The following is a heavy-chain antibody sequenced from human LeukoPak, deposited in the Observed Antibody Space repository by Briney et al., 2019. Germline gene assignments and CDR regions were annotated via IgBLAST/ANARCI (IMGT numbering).Heavy chain of an antibody. V-gene: IGHV1-18*01. Sequence: EASVKVSCKASGYTFTIYGISWVRQAPGQGLEWMGWISAYNGNTNYAQKLQGRVTMTTDTSTSTAYMELRCLRSDDTAVSYCARATVTTSYYYMDVWGKGTTVTVSS. CDR3: ARATVTTSYYYMDV. D-gene: IGHD4-11*01. CDR1: GYTFTIYG. CDR2: ISAYNGNT. J-gene: IGHJ6*03.